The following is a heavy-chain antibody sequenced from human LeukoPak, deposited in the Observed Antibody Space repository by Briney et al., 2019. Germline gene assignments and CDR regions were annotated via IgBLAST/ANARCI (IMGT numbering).Heavy chain of an antibody. CDR1: GGSISCYY. CDR3: ASSTAGIAVAGSFDL. J-gene: IGHJ2*01. Sequence: PSETLSLTCTVSGGSISCYYWSWIRQPPGKGLEWIGYIYYSGSTNYNPSLKSRVTISVDTSKNQFSLKLSSVTAADTAVYYCASSTAGIAVAGSFDLWGRGTLVTVSS. D-gene: IGHD6-19*01. V-gene: IGHV4-59*08. CDR2: IYYSGST.